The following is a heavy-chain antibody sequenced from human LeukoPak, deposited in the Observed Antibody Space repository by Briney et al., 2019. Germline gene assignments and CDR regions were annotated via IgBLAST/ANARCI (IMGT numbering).Heavy chain of an antibody. V-gene: IGHV4-4*09. Sequence: SETLSLTCTVSGGSISSYYWSWIRQPPGKGLEWIGYIYTSGSTNYNPSLKSRVTISVDTSENQFSLKLSSVTAADTAVYYCAGGYCSGGSCYDYWGQGTLVTVSS. CDR1: GGSISSYY. CDR2: IYTSGST. CDR3: AGGYCSGGSCYDY. D-gene: IGHD2-15*01. J-gene: IGHJ4*02.